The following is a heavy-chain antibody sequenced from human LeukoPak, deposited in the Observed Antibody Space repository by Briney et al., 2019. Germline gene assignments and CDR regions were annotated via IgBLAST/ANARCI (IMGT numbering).Heavy chain of an antibody. Sequence: ASVKVSCKASGYTFTSYGSSWVRQAPGQGLDWMGWISAYNGNTNYAQKLQGRVTMTTDTSTSTAYMELRSLRSDDTAVYYCARVSEGITIFGVVITGNDYWGQGTLVTVSS. D-gene: IGHD3-3*01. J-gene: IGHJ4*02. CDR2: ISAYNGNT. CDR1: GYTFTSYG. CDR3: ARVSEGITIFGVVITGNDY. V-gene: IGHV1-18*01.